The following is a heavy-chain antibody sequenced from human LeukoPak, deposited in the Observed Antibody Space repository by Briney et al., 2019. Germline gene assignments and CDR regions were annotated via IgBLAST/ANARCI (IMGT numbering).Heavy chain of an antibody. CDR1: GGSISSYY. Sequence: SETLSLTCTVSGGSISSYYWSWIRQPPGKGLEWIGYIYYSGSTNYNPSLKSRVTISVDTSKNQFSLKLSSVTAAETAVYYCARGAPAYYYDSSGPLNDYWGQGTLVTVSS. D-gene: IGHD3-22*01. V-gene: IGHV4-59*01. J-gene: IGHJ4*02. CDR2: IYYSGST. CDR3: ARGAPAYYYDSSGPLNDY.